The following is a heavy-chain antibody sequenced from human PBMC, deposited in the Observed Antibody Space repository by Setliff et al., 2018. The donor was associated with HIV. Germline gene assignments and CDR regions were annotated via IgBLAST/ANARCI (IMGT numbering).Heavy chain of an antibody. V-gene: IGHV4-39*07. Sequence: SETLSLTCIVSGGSISSSSYYWGWIRQPPGKGLEWIGTVYYSGSTYYNPSLKSRVTISVDTSENQFSLKLSSVTAADTALYYCARGRYRSRWYASDHYYIDVWGKGTTVTVSS. CDR2: VYYSGST. CDR3: ARGRYRSRWYASDHYYIDV. J-gene: IGHJ6*03. D-gene: IGHD6-13*01. CDR1: GGSISSSSYY.